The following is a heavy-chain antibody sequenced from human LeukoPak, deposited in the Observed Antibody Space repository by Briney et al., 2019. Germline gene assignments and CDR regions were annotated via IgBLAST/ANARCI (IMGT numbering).Heavy chain of an antibody. CDR3: AKWGDYDVLTGYYVSDY. D-gene: IGHD3-9*01. CDR2: ITGSGGNT. V-gene: IGHV3-23*01. J-gene: IGHJ4*02. CDR1: GFTFSNYA. Sequence: GASLRLSCAASGFTFSNYAMSWVRQAPGKGLEWVSAITGSGGNTYYADSVKGRFTVSRDNSKNTVFLQMNSLRAEDTAVYYCAKWGDYDVLTGYYVSDYWGQGTLVTVSS.